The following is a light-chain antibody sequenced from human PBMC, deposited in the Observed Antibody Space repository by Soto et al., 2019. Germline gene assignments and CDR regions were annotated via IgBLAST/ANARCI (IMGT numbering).Light chain of an antibody. CDR1: SSNIGAGYD. CDR3: QSYDSGLSGSV. J-gene: IGLJ1*01. V-gene: IGLV1-40*01. CDR2: GNS. Sequence: QSVLTQPPSVSGAPGQRVTISCTGSSSNIGAGYDVHWYQQLPGTAPKLLIYGNSNRSSGVPDRFSGSKSGTSASLAIAGLEADDEADYYCQSYDSGLSGSVFGTGTKLTVL.